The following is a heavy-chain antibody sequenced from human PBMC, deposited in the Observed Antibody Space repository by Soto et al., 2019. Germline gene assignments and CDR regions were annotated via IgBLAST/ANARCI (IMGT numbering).Heavy chain of an antibody. Sequence: QVQLVASGGGVVQPGRSLRLSCAASGFTFSSYGMHWVRQARGKGLEWVAVIWYDGSNKYYADSVKGRFTISRDNSKNTLYLQMNSLRAEDTAVYYCARDIHIAVFAFDIWGKGTMVTVAS. D-gene: IGHD6-19*01. V-gene: IGHV3-33*01. CDR3: ARDIHIAVFAFDI. CDR1: GFTFSSYG. J-gene: IGHJ3*02. CDR2: IWYDGSNK.